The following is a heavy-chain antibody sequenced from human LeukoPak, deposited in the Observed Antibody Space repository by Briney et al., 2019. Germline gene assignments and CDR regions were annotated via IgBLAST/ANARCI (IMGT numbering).Heavy chain of an antibody. D-gene: IGHD4-17*01. CDR1: GFTFSSYG. CDR3: AKGRDYGDYPVCFDY. Sequence: GALRLSCAASGFTFSSYGMSWVRQAPGKGLEWVSAISGSGGSTYYADSVKGRFTISRDNSKNTLYLQMSSLRAEDTAVYYCAKGRDYGDYPVCFDYWGQGTLVTVSS. J-gene: IGHJ4*02. CDR2: ISGSGGST. V-gene: IGHV3-23*01.